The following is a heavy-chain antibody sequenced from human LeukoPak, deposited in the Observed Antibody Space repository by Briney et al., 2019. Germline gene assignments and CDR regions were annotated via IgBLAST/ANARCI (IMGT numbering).Heavy chain of an antibody. CDR1: GFTFSGSD. CDR2: IRSKADSYAT. V-gene: IGHV3-73*01. J-gene: IGHJ4*02. Sequence: GGSLRLSCAASGFTFSGSDMHLVRQASGKGLEWVGRIRSKADSYATAYAASVKGRFTISRDDSKNTAYLQMNSLRTEDTAVYYCTRLGTVIVALDYWGQGTLVTVSS. D-gene: IGHD3-22*01. CDR3: TRLGTVIVALDY.